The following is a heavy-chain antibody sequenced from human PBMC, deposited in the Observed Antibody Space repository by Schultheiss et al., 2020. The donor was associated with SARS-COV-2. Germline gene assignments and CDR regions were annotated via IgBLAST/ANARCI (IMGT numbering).Heavy chain of an antibody. Sequence: SETLSLTCTVSGGSISSYYWNWIRRPPGKGLEWIGYIYYSGSTNYNPSLKSRVTISVDTSKNQFSLKLRSVTAADTAVYYCARGEIVIGFDYWGQGTLVTVSS. J-gene: IGHJ4*02. CDR3: ARGEIVIGFDY. CDR2: IYYSGST. CDR1: GGSISSYY. D-gene: IGHD2/OR15-2a*01. V-gene: IGHV4-59*08.